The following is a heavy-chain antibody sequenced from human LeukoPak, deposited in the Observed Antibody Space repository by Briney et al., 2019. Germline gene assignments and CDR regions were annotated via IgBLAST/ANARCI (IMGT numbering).Heavy chain of an antibody. D-gene: IGHD3-22*01. CDR1: GFTFSNAW. CDR3: TTDLPYDSRGYQP. J-gene: IGHJ5*02. Sequence: PGGSLRLSCAASGFTFSNAWMSWVRQAPGKGLEWVGRIKSKTDGGTTDYAAPVKGRFTISRDDSKNTLYLQMNSLKTEDTAVYYCTTDLPYDSRGYQPWGQGTLVTVSS. CDR2: IKSKTDGGTT. V-gene: IGHV3-15*01.